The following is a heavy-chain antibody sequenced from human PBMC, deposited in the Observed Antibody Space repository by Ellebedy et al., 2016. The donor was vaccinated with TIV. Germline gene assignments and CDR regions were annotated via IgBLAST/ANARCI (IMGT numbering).Heavy chain of an antibody. Sequence: AASVKVSCKASGYTFTSYGISWVRQAPGQGLEWMGWISAYNGNTNYAQKLQGRVTMTTDTSTSTAYMELRSLRSDDTAVYYCARDERGDESVIVIVHFNYWGQGTLVTVSS. CDR1: GYTFTSYG. CDR2: ISAYNGNT. V-gene: IGHV1-18*01. D-gene: IGHD2/OR15-2a*01. CDR3: ARDERGDESVIVIVHFNY. J-gene: IGHJ4*02.